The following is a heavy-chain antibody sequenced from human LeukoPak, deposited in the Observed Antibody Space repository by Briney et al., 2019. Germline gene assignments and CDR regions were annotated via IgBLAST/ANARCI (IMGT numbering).Heavy chain of an antibody. J-gene: IGHJ5*02. V-gene: IGHV1-2*02. Sequence: ASVKVSCKASGYTFTGYYMHWMRQAPGQGLEWMGWINPNNGATNYAQNFQGRVSMTRDTSISTAHMELGRLTSDDTAVYYCARDPRGTAAGYDWFDPWGQGTLVTVSS. CDR3: ARDPRGTAAGYDWFDP. D-gene: IGHD6-25*01. CDR1: GYTFTGYY. CDR2: INPNNGAT.